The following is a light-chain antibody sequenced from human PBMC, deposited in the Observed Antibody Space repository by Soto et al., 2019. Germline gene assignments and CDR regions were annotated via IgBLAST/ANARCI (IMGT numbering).Light chain of an antibody. V-gene: IGKV3-15*01. J-gene: IGKJ1*01. CDR1: QSVSSN. CDR3: QQYNDWPWT. Sequence: EIVMTQSPATLSVSPGERATLSYRASQSVSSNLAWYQQKPGQAPRLLIYDASIRATGIPASFSGSGSGTEFTLTISSLQSEDFAVYYCQQYNDWPWTFGQGTKVEIK. CDR2: DAS.